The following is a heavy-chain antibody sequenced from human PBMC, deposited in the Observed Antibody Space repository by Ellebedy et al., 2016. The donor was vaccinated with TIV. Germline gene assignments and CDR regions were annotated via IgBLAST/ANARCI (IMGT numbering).Heavy chain of an antibody. CDR1: GFTVSSNS. CDR3: ARKHLYGLD. J-gene: IGHJ4*02. CDR2: IYSGGGT. D-gene: IGHD3-10*01. Sequence: GESLKISCAASGFTVSSNSMNWVRQAPGKGLEWVSVIYSGGGTSYADSVKGRFTIFRDTSKNTLFLQMNSLRAEDTAVNYCARKHLYGLDWGQGTLVTVSS. V-gene: IGHV3-66*01.